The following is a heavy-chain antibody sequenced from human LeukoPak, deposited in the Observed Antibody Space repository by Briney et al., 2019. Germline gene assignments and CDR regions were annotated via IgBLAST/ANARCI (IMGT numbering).Heavy chain of an antibody. CDR3: ARVGGSGSYGMNYYYGMDV. Sequence: GSLRLSCAASGFTFSSYWMSWVRQAPGKGLEWVANIKQDGSEKYYVDSVKGRFTISRDNAKNSLYLQMNSLRAEDTAVYYCARVGGSGSYGMNYYYGMDVWGQGTTVTVSS. V-gene: IGHV3-7*01. CDR2: IKQDGSEK. J-gene: IGHJ6*02. D-gene: IGHD3-10*01. CDR1: GFTFSSYW.